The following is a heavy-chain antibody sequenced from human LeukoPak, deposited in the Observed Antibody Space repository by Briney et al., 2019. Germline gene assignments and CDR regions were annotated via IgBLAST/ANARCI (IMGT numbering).Heavy chain of an antibody. D-gene: IGHD2-2*01. CDR1: GFTFSSYA. CDR2: ISGSGGST. J-gene: IGHJ4*02. V-gene: IGHV3-23*01. Sequence: PGGSLRLSCAASGFTFSSYAMSWVRQAPGKGLEWVSAISGSGGSTYYADSVKGRFTISRDNSKNTLYLQMNSLRAEDTAVYYCAKSYCSSTSCESLVGYYFDYWGQGTLVTVSS. CDR3: AKSYCSSTSCESLVGYYFDY.